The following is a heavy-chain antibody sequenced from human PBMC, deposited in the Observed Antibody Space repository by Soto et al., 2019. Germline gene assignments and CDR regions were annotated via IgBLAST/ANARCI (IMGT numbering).Heavy chain of an antibody. CDR1: GFTFSDYA. CDR2: ISGTGVPT. CDR3: AKSFCSSSSCFFLWVDP. J-gene: IGHJ5*02. D-gene: IGHD2-2*01. Sequence: EVQLLESGGGLVQPGGSLRLSCAASGFTFSDYAMSWVRQAPGKGLECLSLISGTGVPTLYAGSVKGRFSVSRDNSKNTLFLEMNDLRVDDTAIYYCAKSFCSSSSCFFLWVDPCGPGTLVTVSS. V-gene: IGHV3-23*01.